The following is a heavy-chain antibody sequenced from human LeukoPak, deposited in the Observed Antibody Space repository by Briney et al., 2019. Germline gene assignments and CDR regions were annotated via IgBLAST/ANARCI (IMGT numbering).Heavy chain of an antibody. CDR1: GFTFSSYS. CDR3: ARDSATVTSTSSQFDP. V-gene: IGHV3-21*01. D-gene: IGHD4-17*01. J-gene: IGHJ5*02. Sequence: GGSLRLSCAASGFTFSSYSMNWVRQAPGKGLEWVSSISTSSSYIYYADSVKGRFTSSRDNAKKSLYLQMNSLRAEDTAVYYCARDSATVTSTSSQFDPWGLGTLVTVSS. CDR2: ISTSSSYI.